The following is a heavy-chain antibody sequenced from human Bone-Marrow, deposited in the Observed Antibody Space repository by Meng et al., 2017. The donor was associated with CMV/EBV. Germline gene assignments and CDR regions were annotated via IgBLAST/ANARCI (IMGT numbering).Heavy chain of an antibody. CDR2: ISWNSGSI. CDR1: GFTFDDYA. CDR3: AKRGENYAFDI. Sequence: SLKISCAASGFTFDDYAMHWVRQAPGKGLEWVSGISWNSGSIGYSDSVKGRFTISRDHAKNSLYLQMNSLRAEDMALYYFAKRGENYAFDIWGQGTMVSASS. V-gene: IGHV3-9*03. J-gene: IGHJ3*02. D-gene: IGHD3-16*01.